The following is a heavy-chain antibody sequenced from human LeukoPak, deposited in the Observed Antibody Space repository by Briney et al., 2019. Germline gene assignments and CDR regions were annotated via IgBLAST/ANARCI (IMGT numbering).Heavy chain of an antibody. D-gene: IGHD1-26*01. CDR1: GFTFSNYG. V-gene: IGHV3-30*02. Sequence: GGSLRLSCAASGFTFSNYGMHWVRQAPGKGLEWVAFIRYDGSNKYYADSVEGRFTSSRDNSKNTLSLQMISLRPEDTAVYFCAKDRGSYGRDAFDLWGQGTMVTVSS. J-gene: IGHJ3*01. CDR3: AKDRGSYGRDAFDL. CDR2: IRYDGSNK.